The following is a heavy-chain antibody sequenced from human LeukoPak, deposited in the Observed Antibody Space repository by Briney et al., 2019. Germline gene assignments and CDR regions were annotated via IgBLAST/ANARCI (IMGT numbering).Heavy chain of an antibody. CDR2: IKEDGSET. D-gene: IGHD3-22*01. Sequence: PGGSLRLSCAASGFTFSSHWMTWVRQAPGRGLEWVANIKEDGSETFYGDSVKGRFTISRDNSKNTLYLQMNSLRAEDTAVYYCAKALPPPGYYDSSGYYYFDYWGQGTLVTASS. CDR1: GFTFSSHW. CDR3: AKALPPPGYYDSSGYYYFDY. J-gene: IGHJ4*02. V-gene: IGHV3-7*03.